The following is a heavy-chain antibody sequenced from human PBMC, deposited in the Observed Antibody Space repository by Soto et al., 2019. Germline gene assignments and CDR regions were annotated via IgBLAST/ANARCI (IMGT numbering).Heavy chain of an antibody. Sequence: QGQLMQSGGGAVQPGGALKSSCEASGFTFSNHGAHCVRQAPGKGQEWVAVIWHEGSEKFYADSVTGRFTISTDNLRSPLSLQMYNVRAEATAISYCARDGGRCTRPTFYSGFDSWGQGGLVTVSS. CDR2: IWHEGSEK. D-gene: IGHD2-8*01. CDR1: GFTFSNHG. J-gene: IGHJ5*01. CDR3: ARDGGRCTRPTFYSGFDS. V-gene: IGHV3-33*01.